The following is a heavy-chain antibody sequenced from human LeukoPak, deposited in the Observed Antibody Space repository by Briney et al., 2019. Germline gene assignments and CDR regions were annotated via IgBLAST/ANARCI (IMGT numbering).Heavy chain of an antibody. CDR3: AKDRDGSGWYYFAY. Sequence: PGRSLRLSCAASGFSFSSYAMNWVRQAPGKGLEWVSGLSGRGGSTNYADSVKGRFTISRDNSNNTLFLQMNSLRAEDTAVYYCAKDRDGSGWYYFAYWGQGTLVTVSS. CDR1: GFSFSSYA. D-gene: IGHD6-19*01. CDR2: LSGRGGST. V-gene: IGHV3-23*01. J-gene: IGHJ4*02.